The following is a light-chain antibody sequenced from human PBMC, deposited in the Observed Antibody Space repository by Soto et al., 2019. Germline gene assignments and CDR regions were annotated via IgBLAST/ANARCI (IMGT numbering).Light chain of an antibody. J-gene: IGKJ4*01. CDR3: QQYNNWPLT. V-gene: IGKV3-15*01. CDR1: QSVYSN. CDR2: GAS. Sequence: ETVMTQSPATLSVSPGERATLSCRASQSVYSNLAWYQRKPGQAPRLLIYGASTRATGIPARFSGSGSATEFTVTIISLQSEDFAVYYCQQYNNWPLTFGGGTKVEIK.